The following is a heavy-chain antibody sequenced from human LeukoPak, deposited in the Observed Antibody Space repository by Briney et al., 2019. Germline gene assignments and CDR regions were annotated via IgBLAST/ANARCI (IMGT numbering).Heavy chain of an antibody. V-gene: IGHV4-38-2*01. CDR3: ARGDLPTIVVVPAAIGY. J-gene: IGHJ4*02. D-gene: IGHD2-2*01. CDR1: GYSISSGYY. CDR2: IYHSGST. Sequence: PSETLSLTCAVSGYSISSGYYWGWIRPPPGKGLEWIGSIYHSGSTYYNPSLKSRATISVDTSKNQFSLKLSSVTAADTAVYYCARGDLPTIVVVPAAIGYWGQGTLVTVSS.